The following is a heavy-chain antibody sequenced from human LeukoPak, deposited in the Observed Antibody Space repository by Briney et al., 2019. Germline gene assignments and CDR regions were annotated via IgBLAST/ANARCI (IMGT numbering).Heavy chain of an antibody. CDR3: AHRRRCSVRECSFYFDY. J-gene: IGHJ4*02. CDR2: IYWDDDR. V-gene: IGHV2-5*02. CDR1: GFSISTSGVG. D-gene: IGHD5/OR15-5a*01. Sequence: SGPTLVKPTQTLTLTCTFSGFSISTSGVGVGWIRQSPGKALEWLAIIYWDDDRRYSTSLKDRLTIMKDTSKNQVVLIMTDVDPVDTATYYCAHRRRCSVRECSFYFDYWGQGTLVTVSS.